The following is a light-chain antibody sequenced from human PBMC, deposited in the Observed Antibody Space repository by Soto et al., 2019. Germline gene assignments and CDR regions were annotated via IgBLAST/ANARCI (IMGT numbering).Light chain of an antibody. Sequence: QSALTQPASVSGSPGQSITISCTGTSSDVGGYNYVSWYQQHPGKAPKLMIYEVSNRPSGVSNRFSGSKSGNTASLTISGLQAEDEADIYCSSYTSSSTLLYVFGTGTKLTVL. J-gene: IGLJ1*01. CDR3: SSYTSSSTLLYV. V-gene: IGLV2-14*01. CDR1: SSDVGGYNY. CDR2: EVS.